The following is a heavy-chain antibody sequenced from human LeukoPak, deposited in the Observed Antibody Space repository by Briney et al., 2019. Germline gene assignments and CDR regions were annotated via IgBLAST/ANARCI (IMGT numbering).Heavy chain of an antibody. Sequence: SETLSLTCTVSGGSISSSSYYWGWIRQPPGKGLEWIGSIYYSGSTYYNPSLKSRVTISVDTSKNQFSLKLSSVTAADTAVYYCARDYSSGLRDYWGQGTLVTVSS. D-gene: IGHD6-19*01. CDR3: ARDYSSGLRDY. V-gene: IGHV4-39*02. CDR1: GGSISSSSYY. J-gene: IGHJ4*02. CDR2: IYYSGST.